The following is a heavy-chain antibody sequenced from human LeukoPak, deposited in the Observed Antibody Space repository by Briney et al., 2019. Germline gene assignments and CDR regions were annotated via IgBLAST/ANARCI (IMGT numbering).Heavy chain of an antibody. CDR3: ARDGSYLDAVDF. J-gene: IGHJ3*01. D-gene: IGHD1-26*01. CDR1: GFTISNYW. CDR2: INQDGSER. Sequence: PGGSLRLSCAVSGFTISNYWMSWGRQAPAKGLEWVAYINQDGSERYYVDSMEGRFTICRDNAEKSLFLQMNNLRVEDTALYYCARDGSYLDAVDFWGQGTLFTVAS. V-gene: IGHV3-7*01.